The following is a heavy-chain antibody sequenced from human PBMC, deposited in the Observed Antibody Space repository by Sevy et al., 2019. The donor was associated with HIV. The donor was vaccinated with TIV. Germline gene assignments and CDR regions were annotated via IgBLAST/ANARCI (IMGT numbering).Heavy chain of an antibody. J-gene: IGHJ6*02. D-gene: IGHD1-26*01. CDR3: AMDFLNTRWHNYYYYGMDV. V-gene: IGHV3-11*04. CDR1: GFTFSDYY. CDR2: ISTSGSTI. Sequence: GGSLRLSCAASGFTFSDYYMSWIRQAPGKGLEWVSYISTSGSTIYYADSVKGRFIISRDNAKNSLYLQMNSLRAEDLALYYCAMDFLNTRWHNYYYYGMDVWGQGTTVTVSS.